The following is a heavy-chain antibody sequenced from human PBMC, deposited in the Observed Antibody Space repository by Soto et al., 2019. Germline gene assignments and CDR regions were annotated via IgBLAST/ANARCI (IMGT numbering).Heavy chain of an antibody. Sequence: TLSLTCNVSGGSISSGGYYWSWIRQHPGKGLELIGYIYYSVSTYYRPSLKSRFTISVDTSKNKFSMKLSSVAAADTAVYYWPSGGHSWGIFDYWGQGTLVTVSS. CDR3: PSGGHSWGIFDY. CDR2: IYYSVST. D-gene: IGHD5-18*01. CDR1: GGSISSGGYY. J-gene: IGHJ4*02. V-gene: IGHV4-31*03.